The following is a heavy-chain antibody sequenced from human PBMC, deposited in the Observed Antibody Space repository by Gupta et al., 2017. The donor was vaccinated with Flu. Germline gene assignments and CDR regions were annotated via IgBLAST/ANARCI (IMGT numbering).Heavy chain of an antibody. D-gene: IGHD7-27*01. CDR3: ARFRGATGVDC. Sequence: GWVRQPPGKGLEWIGSIYYSGSTYHNPSLKSRLTISVDTSKNQFSLRLNSVTAADTSVYYCARFRGATGVDCWGQGTLVTVSS. CDR2: IYYSGST. V-gene: IGHV4-39*01. J-gene: IGHJ4*02.